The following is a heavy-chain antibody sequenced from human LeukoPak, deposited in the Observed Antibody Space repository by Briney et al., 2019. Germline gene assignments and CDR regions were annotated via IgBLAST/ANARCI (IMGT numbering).Heavy chain of an antibody. CDR2: INSSSSYI. J-gene: IGHJ6*02. Sequence: PGGSLRLSCAASGFTFSSYSMTWVRQAPGKGLEWVSSINSSSSYIYYADSVKGRFTISRDNAKNSLYLQMNSLRAEDTAVYYCARGYYDSSGYSKYLGYYYYYGMDVWGQGTTVTVSS. D-gene: IGHD3-22*01. CDR1: GFTFSSYS. CDR3: ARGYYDSSGYSKYLGYYYYYGMDV. V-gene: IGHV3-21*01.